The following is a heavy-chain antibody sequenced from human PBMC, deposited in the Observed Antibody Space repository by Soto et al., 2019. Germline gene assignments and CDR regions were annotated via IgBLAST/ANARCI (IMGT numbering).Heavy chain of an antibody. CDR3: AKIVPSGYYAAAFDY. D-gene: IGHD3-22*01. V-gene: IGHV3-23*01. Sequence: EVQLLESGGGLVQPGGSLRLSCAASGFTFSSYAMSWVRQAPGKGLEWVSVIGGSAASTYYADSVKGRFTISRDDSKNTLYLQMNSLRAEDTAVYYCAKIVPSGYYAAAFDYWGQGTLVTASS. J-gene: IGHJ4*02. CDR2: IGGSAAST. CDR1: GFTFSSYA.